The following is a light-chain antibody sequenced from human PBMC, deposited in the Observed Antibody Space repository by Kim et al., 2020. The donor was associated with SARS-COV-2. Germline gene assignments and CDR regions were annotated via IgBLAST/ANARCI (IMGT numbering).Light chain of an antibody. CDR2: AAS. J-gene: IGKJ1*01. Sequence: ASVGDRFTITCRASQDIANSLAWYQQKPGTVPKLLIYAASTLQSGVPSRFSGSGSGTEFTLTIGSLQTEDVATYYCQKYNTAPWTFGPGTKVDIK. CDR1: QDIANS. V-gene: IGKV1-27*01. CDR3: QKYNTAPWT.